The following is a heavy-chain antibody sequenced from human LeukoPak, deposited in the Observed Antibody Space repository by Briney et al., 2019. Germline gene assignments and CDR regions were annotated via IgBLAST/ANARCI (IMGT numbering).Heavy chain of an antibody. J-gene: IGHJ6*02. CDR2: ISAYNGNT. D-gene: IGHD2-15*01. V-gene: IGHV1-18*01. Sequence: GASVNVSCKASGYTFTSYGISWVRQAPGQGLEWMGWISAYNGNTNYAQKLQGRVTMTTDTSTSTAYMELRSLRSDDTAVYYCARYCSGGSCYSIYGMDVWGQGTTVTVSS. CDR3: ARYCSGGSCYSIYGMDV. CDR1: GYTFTSYG.